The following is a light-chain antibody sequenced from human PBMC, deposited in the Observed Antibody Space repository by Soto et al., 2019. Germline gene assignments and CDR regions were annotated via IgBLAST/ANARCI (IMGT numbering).Light chain of an antibody. J-gene: IGLJ1*01. V-gene: IGLV2-14*01. CDR3: SSYTSSSALLV. CDR2: DVS. Sequence: QSVLTQPASVSGSPGQSITISCTGTSSDVGGYNYVSWYQQHPGKAPKLMIYDVSNRPSGVSNRFSGSNSGNTASLTISGLQAEDEADYYCSSYTSSSALLVFGTGTKLTVL. CDR1: SSDVGGYNY.